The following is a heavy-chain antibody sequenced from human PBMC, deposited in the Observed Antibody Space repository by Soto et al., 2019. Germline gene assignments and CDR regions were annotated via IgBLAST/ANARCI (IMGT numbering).Heavy chain of an antibody. CDR3: ARGVYGDYTYYYYYGXDV. Sequence: SETLSLTCAVYGGSFSGYYWSWIRQPPGKGLEWIGEINHSGSTNYNPSLKSRVTISVDTSKNQFSLKLSSVTAADTAVYYCARGVYGDYTYYYYYGXDVWGQGTTVTVSS. CDR2: INHSGST. D-gene: IGHD4-17*01. CDR1: GGSFSGYY. V-gene: IGHV4-34*01. J-gene: IGHJ6*02.